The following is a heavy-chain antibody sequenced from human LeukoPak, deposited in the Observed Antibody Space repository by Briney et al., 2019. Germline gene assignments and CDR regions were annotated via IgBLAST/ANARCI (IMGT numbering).Heavy chain of an antibody. J-gene: IGHJ4*02. V-gene: IGHV5-51*01. CDR1: GYTFSSYW. D-gene: IGHD3-10*01. Sequence: PGESLKISCKGSGYTFSSYWIGWVRQMPGKGLEWMGIIYPGDSDTRYSPSLQGQVTISVDTSIGTAYLQWSSLKASDTAMYYCARREVIGGEPFDYWGQGTLVTVSS. CDR3: ARREVIGGEPFDY. CDR2: IYPGDSDT.